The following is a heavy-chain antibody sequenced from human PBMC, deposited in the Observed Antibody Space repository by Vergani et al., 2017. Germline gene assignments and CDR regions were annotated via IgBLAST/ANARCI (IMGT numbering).Heavy chain of an antibody. V-gene: IGHV3-23*01. CDR2: ISGSGGST. Sequence: EVQLLESGGGLVQPGGFLRLSCAASGFTFSSYAMSWVRQAPGKGLEWVSAISGSGGSTYYADSVKGRFTISRDNAKNSLYLQMNSLRAEDTALYYCAKDLGTSSGGGWFDPWGQGILVTVSS. J-gene: IGHJ5*02. CDR1: GFTFSSYA. CDR3: AKDLGTSSGGGWFDP. D-gene: IGHD6-6*01.